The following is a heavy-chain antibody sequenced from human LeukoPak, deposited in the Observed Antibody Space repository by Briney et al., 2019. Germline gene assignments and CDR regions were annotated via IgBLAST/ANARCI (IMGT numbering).Heavy chain of an antibody. V-gene: IGHV4-4*07. CDR1: GGSFSGYY. CDR3: ARDPSGWSYYFDY. CDR2: IYTSGST. D-gene: IGHD6-19*01. J-gene: IGHJ4*02. Sequence: SETLSLTCAVYGGSFSGYYWSWIRQPAGKGLEWIGRIYTSGSTNYNPSLKSRVTMSVDTSKNQFSLKLSSVTAADTAVYYCARDPSGWSYYFDYWGQGTLVTVSS.